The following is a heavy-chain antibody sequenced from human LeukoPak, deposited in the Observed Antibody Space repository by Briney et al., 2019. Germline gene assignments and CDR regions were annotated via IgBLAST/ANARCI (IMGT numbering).Heavy chain of an antibody. CDR2: ISYDGRNK. V-gene: IGHV3-30*18. Sequence: GGSLRLSCAASGFTFNNYGMHWVRQAPGKGLEWVAVISYDGRNKHYPDSVKGRFTISRDISTDTLWLQMDSLRTEDTAVYYCAKGPLRGTAAAIDYWGQGALVTVSS. CDR1: GFTFNNYG. J-gene: IGHJ4*02. D-gene: IGHD2-2*01. CDR3: AKGPLRGTAAAIDY.